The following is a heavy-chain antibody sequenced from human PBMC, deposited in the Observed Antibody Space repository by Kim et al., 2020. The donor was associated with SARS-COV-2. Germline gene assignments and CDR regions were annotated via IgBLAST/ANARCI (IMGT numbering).Heavy chain of an antibody. CDR2: IYTSGST. Sequence: SETLSLTCTVSGGSISSYYWSWIRQPAGKGLEWIGRIYTSGSTNYNPSLKSRVTMSVDTSKNQFSLKLSSVTAADTAVYYCARSLQQLVIGGFDPWGQGTLVTVSS. CDR1: GGSISSYY. CDR3: ARSLQQLVIGGFDP. V-gene: IGHV4-4*07. J-gene: IGHJ5*02. D-gene: IGHD6-6*01.